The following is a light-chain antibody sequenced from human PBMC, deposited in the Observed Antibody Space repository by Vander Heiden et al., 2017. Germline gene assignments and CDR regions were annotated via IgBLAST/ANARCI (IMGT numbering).Light chain of an antibody. V-gene: IGKV1-39*01. J-gene: IGKJ4*01. CDR3: QQSYSAPLT. CDR1: QSISVY. CDR2: SAS. Sequence: DIQLTHPPSSLPAHGGHTVTITCPASQSISVYLNWYQKKPGKAPNLLIYSASTFQSGVPSRFSGSGSGTDFTLTINSLQPEDFATYFCQQSYSAPLTFGGGTKVEIK.